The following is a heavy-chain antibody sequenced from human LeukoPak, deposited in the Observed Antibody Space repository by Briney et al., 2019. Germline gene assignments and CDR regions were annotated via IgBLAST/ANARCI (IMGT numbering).Heavy chain of an antibody. Sequence: SETLSLTCTVSGGSISSGGYYWSWIRQHPGKGLEWIGYIYYSGSTYYNPSLKSRVTISVDTSKNQFSLKLSSVTAADTAVYYCARQVTFGYAYAYYFDYWGQGSLVTVSS. V-gene: IGHV4-31*03. D-gene: IGHD5-18*01. CDR2: IYYSGST. J-gene: IGHJ4*02. CDR1: GGSISSGGYY. CDR3: ARQVTFGYAYAYYFDY.